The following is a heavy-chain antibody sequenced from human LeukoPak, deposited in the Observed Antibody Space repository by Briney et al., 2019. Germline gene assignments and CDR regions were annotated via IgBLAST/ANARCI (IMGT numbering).Heavy chain of an antibody. CDR1: GYTFTSYD. CDR3: ARGRGLRGSYRFDY. J-gene: IGHJ4*02. Sequence: ASVKVSFKASGYTFTSYDINWVRQATGQGLEWMGWMNPNSGNTGYAQKFQGRVTMTRNTSISTAYMELSSLRSEDTAVYYCARGRGLRGSYRFDYWGQGTLVTVSS. D-gene: IGHD1-26*01. V-gene: IGHV1-8*01. CDR2: MNPNSGNT.